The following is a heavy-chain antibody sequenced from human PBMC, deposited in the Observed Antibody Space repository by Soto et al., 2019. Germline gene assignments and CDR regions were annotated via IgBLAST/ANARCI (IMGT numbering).Heavy chain of an antibody. CDR2: IYHSGST. Sequence: SDTLSLTCTVSGGSISSGDYYWSWIRQPPGKGLEWIGYIYHSGSTYYNPSLKSRVTISVDTSKNQFSLKLSSVTAADTAVYYCARERPDGARLDPWGQGTLVTVSS. CDR3: ARERPDGARLDP. J-gene: IGHJ5*02. CDR1: GGSISSGDYY. V-gene: IGHV4-30-4*02. D-gene: IGHD6-6*01.